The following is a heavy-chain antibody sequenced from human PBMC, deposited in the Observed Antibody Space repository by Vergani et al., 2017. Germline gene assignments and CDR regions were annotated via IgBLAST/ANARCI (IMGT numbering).Heavy chain of an antibody. D-gene: IGHD5-12*01. CDR2: IKQDGSEK. CDR3: ARDPGGSGYDRGDYFDY. J-gene: IGHJ4*02. Sequence: VQLVESGGGVVQPGGSLRLSCIASGFTFRIYGMHWVRQAPGKGLEWVANIKQDGSEKYYVDSVKGRFTISRDNAKNSLYLQMNSLRAEDTAVYYCARDPGGSGYDRGDYFDYWGQGTLVTVSS. V-gene: IGHV3-7*01. CDR1: GFTFRIYG.